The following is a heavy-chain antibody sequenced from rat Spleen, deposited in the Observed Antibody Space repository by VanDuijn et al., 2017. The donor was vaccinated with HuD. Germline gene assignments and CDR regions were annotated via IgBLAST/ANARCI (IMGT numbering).Heavy chain of an antibody. D-gene: IGHD3-1*01. CDR3: TIHPRY. CDR1: GFSLTNFH. J-gene: IGHJ2*01. CDR2: MRYNGDT. V-gene: IGHV2-63*01. Sequence: QVQLKESGPGLVQPSQTLSLTCTVSGFSLTNFHVHWVRQPPGKGLEWMGRMRYNGDTSYNSALKSRLSINRDTSKNQVFLKMNSLQTDDTGTYYCTIHPRYWGQGVMVTVSS.